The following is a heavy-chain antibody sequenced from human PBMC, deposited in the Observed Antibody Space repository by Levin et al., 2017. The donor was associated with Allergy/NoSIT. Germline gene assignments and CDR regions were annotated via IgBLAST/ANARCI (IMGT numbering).Heavy chain of an antibody. D-gene: IGHD1-26*01. J-gene: IGHJ4*02. V-gene: IGHV3-33*01. CDR1: GFTFSSYG. CDR3: ARGPWAPIVGATHFDY. Sequence: GGSLRLSCAASGFTFSSYGMHWVRQAPGKGLEWVAVIWYDGSNKYYADSVKGRFTISRDNSKNTLYLQMNSLRAEDTAVYYCARGPWAPIVGATHFDYWGQGTLVTVSS. CDR2: IWYDGSNK.